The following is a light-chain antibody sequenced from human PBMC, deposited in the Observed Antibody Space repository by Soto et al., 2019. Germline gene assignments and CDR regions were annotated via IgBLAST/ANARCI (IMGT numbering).Light chain of an antibody. CDR2: LGS. CDR1: QSLLHSNGYNY. CDR3: MQGLQTGT. V-gene: IGKV2-28*01. J-gene: IGKJ3*01. Sequence: DIVMTQSPLSLPVTPGEPASISCRSSQSLLHSNGYNYLDWYLQKPGQSPQLLIYLGSNRSSGVPDRFSGSGSGTDFTLKISRVEAEDVGVYYCMQGLQTGTFGPGTKVDIK.